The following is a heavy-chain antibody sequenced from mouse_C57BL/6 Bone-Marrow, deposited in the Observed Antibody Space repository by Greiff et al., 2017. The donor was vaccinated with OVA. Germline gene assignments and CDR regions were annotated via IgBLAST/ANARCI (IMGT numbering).Heavy chain of an antibody. V-gene: IGHV1-59*01. CDR3: ARGGQLRLRYY. Sequence: VQLKQPGAELVRPGTSVKLSCKASGYTFTSYWMHWVKQRPGQGLEWIGVIDTSDSYTNYNQKFKGKATLTVDTSSSTAYMQLSSLTSEDSAVYYCARGGQLRLRYYWGQGTTLTVSS. D-gene: IGHD3-2*02. J-gene: IGHJ2*01. CDR2: IDTSDSYT. CDR1: GYTFTSYW.